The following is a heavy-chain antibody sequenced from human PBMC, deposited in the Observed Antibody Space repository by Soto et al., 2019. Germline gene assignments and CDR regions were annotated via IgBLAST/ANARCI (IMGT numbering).Heavy chain of an antibody. CDR3: ARTIVGGVVHAFDF. CDR2: VSDSGGST. D-gene: IGHD1-26*01. Sequence: EVQLLESGGGLVQPGGSLRLSCAASGFTFSSYAMNWVRQAPGQGLEWVSTVSDSGGSTYYADSVQGRFTISRDNSKNTLFLHMNSLGAEDTAIYYCARTIVGGVVHAFDFWGQGPLVTVSS. J-gene: IGHJ4*02. V-gene: IGHV3-23*01. CDR1: GFTFSSYA.